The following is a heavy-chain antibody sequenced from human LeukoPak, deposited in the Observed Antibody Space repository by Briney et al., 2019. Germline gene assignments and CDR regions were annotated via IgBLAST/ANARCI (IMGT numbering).Heavy chain of an antibody. V-gene: IGHV1-2*02. Sequence: ASVKVSCKASRYTFSGYSIHWMRQAPGQGLEYVGWIDPNNGRTDYAQKFQGRVTMTRDTFISTAYMDLSMLRSDDTAVYNCGSDLAEVTPGDHWGQGILVTVTS. D-gene: IGHD2-21*02. CDR1: RYTFSGYS. CDR3: GSDLAEVTPGDH. CDR2: IDPNNGRT. J-gene: IGHJ4*02.